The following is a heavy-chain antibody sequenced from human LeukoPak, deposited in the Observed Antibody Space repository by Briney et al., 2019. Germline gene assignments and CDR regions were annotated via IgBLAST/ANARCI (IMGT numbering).Heavy chain of an antibody. CDR2: IYDSGST. V-gene: IGHV4-59*01. CDR3: ARQSISGSSLSYFDY. J-gene: IGHJ4*02. CDR1: GDSISSYY. D-gene: IGHD3-22*01. Sequence: SETLSLTCTVSGDSISSYYWSWIRQPPGKGLEWIGSIYDSGSTNYNPSLKSRLTISVDTSKNQCSLKLSSVTAADTAVYYCARQSISGSSLSYFDYWGQGTLVNVSS.